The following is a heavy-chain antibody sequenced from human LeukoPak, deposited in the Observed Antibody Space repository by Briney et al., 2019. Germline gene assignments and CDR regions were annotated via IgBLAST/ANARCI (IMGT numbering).Heavy chain of an antibody. CDR1: GASISSPF. CDR2: IYYGGDT. J-gene: IGHJ4*02. CDR3: ARGQENCGGDCGVAY. D-gene: IGHD2-21*02. V-gene: IGHV4-59*11. Sequence: PSETLSLTCTVSGASISSPFWTWIRQSPERGLEWIGYIYYGGDTNYNPSLKSRVTISVDTSKNQFSLKLSSVTAADTAVYYCARGQENCGGDCGVAYWGQGTLVTVSS.